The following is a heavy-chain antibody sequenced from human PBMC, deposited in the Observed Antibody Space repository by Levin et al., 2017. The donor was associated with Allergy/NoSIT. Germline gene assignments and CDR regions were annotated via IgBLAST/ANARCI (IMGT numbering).Heavy chain of an antibody. V-gene: IGHV1-69*01. D-gene: IGHD5-18*01. CDR1: GGTFSSYA. CDR3: ARDFYEYSYGPTRPRPYNWFDP. J-gene: IGHJ5*02. CDR2: IIPIFGTA. Sequence: KISCKASGGTFSSYAISWVRQAPGQGLEWMGGIIPIFGTANYAQKFQGRVTITADESTSTAYMELSSLRSEDTAVYYCARDFYEYSYGPTRPRPYNWFDPWGQGTLVTVSS.